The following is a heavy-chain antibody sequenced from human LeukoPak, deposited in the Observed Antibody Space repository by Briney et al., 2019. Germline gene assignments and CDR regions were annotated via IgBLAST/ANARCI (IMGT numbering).Heavy chain of an antibody. V-gene: IGHV1-2*02. CDR2: INPNSGDT. CDR1: GYTFTGCY. Sequence: ASVKVSCKASGYTFTGCYMHWVRQAPGQGLEWMGWINPNSGDTNYAQKFQGRVTMTRDTSISTAYMELSRLRSDDTAVYYCARARGSYSFDYWGQGTLVTVSS. J-gene: IGHJ4*02. D-gene: IGHD1-26*01. CDR3: ARARGSYSFDY.